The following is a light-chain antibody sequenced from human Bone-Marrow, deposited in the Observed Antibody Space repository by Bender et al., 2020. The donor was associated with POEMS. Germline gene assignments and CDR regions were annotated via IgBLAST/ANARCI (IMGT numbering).Light chain of an antibody. J-gene: IGLJ2*01. CDR1: ALSKRY. CDR2: NDN. CDR3: QSTDSGGTLMGV. V-gene: IGLV3-25*03. Sequence: AARPTCSGDALSKRYTYWYQQKPGQAPVLIIFNDNERPSGIPERFSGSSSGPTATLTISGVQPEDASDYYCQSTDSGGTLMGVFGGGTKLTVL.